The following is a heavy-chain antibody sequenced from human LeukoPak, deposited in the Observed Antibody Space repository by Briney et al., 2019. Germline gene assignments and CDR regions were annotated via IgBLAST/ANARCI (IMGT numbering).Heavy chain of an antibody. CDR3: AKDEAPLKAEARPFI. CDR1: GFTFDDYA. CDR2: ISWNSGSI. Sequence: PGGSLRLSCAASGFTFDDYAMLWVRQAPGKGLEWVSGISWNSGSIGYADSVKGRFTISRDNAKNSLYLQMNSLRAEDTALYYCAKDEAPLKAEARPFIWGQGTMVTVSS. J-gene: IGHJ3*02. V-gene: IGHV3-9*01.